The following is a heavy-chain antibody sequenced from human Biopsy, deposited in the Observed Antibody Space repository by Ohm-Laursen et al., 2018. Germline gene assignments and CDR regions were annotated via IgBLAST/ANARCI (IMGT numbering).Heavy chain of an antibody. CDR3: TLEGAGFDN. CDR1: GFSFSDSA. Sequence: SLRLSCAATGFSFSDSAMHWVRQASGKGLEWVGRIRSKAKSYATAYAASVTGRFTISRDDSKNTTYLQMNSLKTEDTAVYYCTLEGAGFDNWGQGTLVTVSS. J-gene: IGHJ4*02. D-gene: IGHD3-10*01. V-gene: IGHV3-73*01. CDR2: IRSKAKSYAT.